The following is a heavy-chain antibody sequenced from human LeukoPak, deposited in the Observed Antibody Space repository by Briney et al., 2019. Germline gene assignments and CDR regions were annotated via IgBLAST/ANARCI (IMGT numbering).Heavy chain of an antibody. CDR1: GGSISSYY. CDR3: ARHGRGIAVDY. CDR2: IYYSGST. Sequence: SETLSLTCTVSGGSISSYYWSWIRQPPGKGLEWIGYIYYSGSTNYNPSLKSRVTISVDTSKNQFSLKLSSVTAADTAVYYCARHGRGIAVDYWGQGTLVTVSS. J-gene: IGHJ4*02. D-gene: IGHD6-13*01. V-gene: IGHV4-59*08.